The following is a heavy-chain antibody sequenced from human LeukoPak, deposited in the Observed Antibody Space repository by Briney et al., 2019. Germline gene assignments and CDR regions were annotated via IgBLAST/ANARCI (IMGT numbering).Heavy chain of an antibody. Sequence: GGTLRLSCAASGFTFSIHGMNWVRQAPGKGLEWVSGISPGGEIPYYADSVKGRFTISRDNSKDTVSLQMHSLRAEDTAVYYCARRSGIAVAGAFDYWGQGTLVTVSS. CDR2: ISPGGEIP. J-gene: IGHJ4*02. D-gene: IGHD6-19*01. CDR1: GFTFSIHG. V-gene: IGHV3-23*01. CDR3: ARRSGIAVAGAFDY.